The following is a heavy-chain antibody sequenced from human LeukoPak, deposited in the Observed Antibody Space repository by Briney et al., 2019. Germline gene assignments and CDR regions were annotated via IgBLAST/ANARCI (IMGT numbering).Heavy chain of an antibody. CDR3: AGGDNPPPTFDY. CDR2: INHSGST. CDR1: GGSFSGYY. D-gene: IGHD2-21*01. Sequence: SETLSLTCAVDGGSFSGYYWSWIRQPPGKGLEWIGEINHSGSTNYNPSLKSRVTISVDTSKNQSSLKLSSVTAADTAGYYCAGGDNPPPTFDYWGQGTLVTVSS. J-gene: IGHJ4*02. V-gene: IGHV4-34*09.